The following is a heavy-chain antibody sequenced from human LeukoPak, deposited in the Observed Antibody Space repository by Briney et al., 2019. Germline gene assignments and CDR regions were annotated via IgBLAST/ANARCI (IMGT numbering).Heavy chain of an antibody. V-gene: IGHV4-34*01. CDR3: ARALRDDSSGSYYFDY. D-gene: IGHD3-22*01. CDR1: GGSFSGYY. Sequence: SETLSLTCAVYGGSFSGYYWSWIRQSPEKGLEWIGEINHSGSTNYNPSLKSRVTILVDTSKNQFSLKLRSVTAADTAVYYCARALRDDSSGSYYFDYWGQKTLVTVSS. J-gene: IGHJ4*02. CDR2: INHSGST.